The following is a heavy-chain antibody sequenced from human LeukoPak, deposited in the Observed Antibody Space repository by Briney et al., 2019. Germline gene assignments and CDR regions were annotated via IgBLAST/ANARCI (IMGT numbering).Heavy chain of an antibody. V-gene: IGHV4-59*01. Sequence: PSETLSLTCTVSGGSISSYYWSWIRKPPGKGLEWIGYIYYSGSTNYNPSLKSRVTISVDTSKNQFSLKLSSVTAADTAVYYCARVSGYCSGGSCYANWFDPWGQGTLVTVSS. D-gene: IGHD2-15*01. CDR3: ARVSGYCSGGSCYANWFDP. CDR1: GGSISSYY. J-gene: IGHJ5*02. CDR2: IYYSGST.